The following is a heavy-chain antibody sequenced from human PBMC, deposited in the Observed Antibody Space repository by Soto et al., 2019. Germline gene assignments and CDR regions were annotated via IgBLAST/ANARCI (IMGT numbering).Heavy chain of an antibody. D-gene: IGHD6-6*01. Sequence: EVQLVESGGGLVQPGRSLRLSCAASGFTFDDYAMHWVRQAPGKGLEWVSGISWTSGSIGYADSVKGRFTISRDNAKNSLYLQMNSLRAEDTALYYCAKGKEQLVNWFDPWGQGTLVTVSS. CDR3: AKGKEQLVNWFDP. V-gene: IGHV3-9*01. CDR2: ISWTSGSI. CDR1: GFTFDDYA. J-gene: IGHJ5*02.